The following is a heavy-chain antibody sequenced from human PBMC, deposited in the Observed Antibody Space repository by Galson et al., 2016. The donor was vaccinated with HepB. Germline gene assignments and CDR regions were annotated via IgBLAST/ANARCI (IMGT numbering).Heavy chain of an antibody. V-gene: IGHV1-18*01. J-gene: IGHJ6*02. Sequence: SVKVSCKASGYKFTTYGINWVRQAPGQGLEWMGWISPYSGDTKSAQNLQGRVTMTTETSTNTAYMELKNLRSDDTAVYYCARDTKYLVREAGMDVWGQGTAVTVSS. CDR3: ARDTKYLVREAGMDV. CDR2: ISPYSGDT. D-gene: IGHD6-6*01. CDR1: GYKFTTYG.